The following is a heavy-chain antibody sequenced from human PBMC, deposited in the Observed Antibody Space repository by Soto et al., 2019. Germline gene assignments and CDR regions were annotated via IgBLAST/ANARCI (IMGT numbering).Heavy chain of an antibody. Sequence: QVQLVQSGAEVKKPGASVKVSCKASGYTFNIYGMSWMRQAPGQGLEWMGWISADNGNTKYAQKFQGRGTMTTDTYKRPAYMEMRSLRSDDTAVYYCARRVGVAPVYDAYDLWGQGTMVTVSS. J-gene: IGHJ3*01. CDR3: ARRVGVAPVYDAYDL. CDR2: ISADNGNT. CDR1: GYTFNIYG. D-gene: IGHD2-15*01. V-gene: IGHV1-18*01.